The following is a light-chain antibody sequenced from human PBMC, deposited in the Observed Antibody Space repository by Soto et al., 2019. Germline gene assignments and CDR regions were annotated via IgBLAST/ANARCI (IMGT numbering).Light chain of an antibody. CDR1: QTIKSRS. J-gene: IGKJ4*01. CDR2: GTS. V-gene: IGKV3-20*01. Sequence: EIVLTQSPGTLFLSPGERATLSCRASQTIKSRSLAWYQQKPGQAPRRLIYGTSGRPTNIPDRFSASGSGTDFTLTISRLEPEDFAVYYCQQYGHSPLTFGGGTKVDI. CDR3: QQYGHSPLT.